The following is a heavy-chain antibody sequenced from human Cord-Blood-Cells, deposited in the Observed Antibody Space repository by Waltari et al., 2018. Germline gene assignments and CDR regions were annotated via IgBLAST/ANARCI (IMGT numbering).Heavy chain of an antibody. CDR1: GGSFSGYY. D-gene: IGHD3-22*01. CDR2: INHSGST. Sequence: QVQLQQWGAGLLKPSETLSLTCAVYGGSFSGYYWSWIRQPPGTGLGWIGEINHSGSTNYNPSLKSRVTISVDTSKNQFSLKLSSVTAADTAVYYCARGGRITMIVVVKKAFDYWGQGTLVTVSS. V-gene: IGHV4-34*01. J-gene: IGHJ4*02. CDR3: ARGGRITMIVVVKKAFDY.